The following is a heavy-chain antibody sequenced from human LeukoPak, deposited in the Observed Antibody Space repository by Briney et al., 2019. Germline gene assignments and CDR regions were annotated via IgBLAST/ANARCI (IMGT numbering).Heavy chain of an antibody. J-gene: IGHJ4*02. D-gene: IGHD3-10*01. CDR3: ARDGAYGSGRPYHFDY. CDR2: ISGSGGST. CDR1: GFTFSSYA. V-gene: IGHV3-23*01. Sequence: SGGSLRLSCAASGFTFSSYAMSWVRQAPGKGLEWVSAISGSGGSTYYADSVKGRFTISRDNAKNSLYLQMNSLRVEDTAVYYCARDGAYGSGRPYHFDYWGQGTLLTVSS.